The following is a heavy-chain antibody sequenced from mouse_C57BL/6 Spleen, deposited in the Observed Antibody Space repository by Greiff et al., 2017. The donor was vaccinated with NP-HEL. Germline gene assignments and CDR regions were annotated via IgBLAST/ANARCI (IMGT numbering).Heavy chain of an antibody. CDR3: ARGDYYGNSAWFAY. J-gene: IGHJ3*01. D-gene: IGHD2-1*01. Sequence: QVQLQQPGAELVKPGASVKLSCKASGYTFTSYWMQWVKQRPGQGLEWIGEIDPSDSYTNYNQKFKGKATLTVDTSSSIAYMQLSSLTSEDSAVYYCARGDYYGNSAWFAYLGQGTLVTVSA. CDR1: GYTFTSYW. V-gene: IGHV1-50*01. CDR2: IDPSDSYT.